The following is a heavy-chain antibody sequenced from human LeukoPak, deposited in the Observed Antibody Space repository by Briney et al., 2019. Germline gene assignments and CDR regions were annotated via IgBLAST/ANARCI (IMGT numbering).Heavy chain of an antibody. CDR2: VYHSWNT. Sequence: SATQSLICAVSGYFLSSGYSWGWIRQPPGEGLGWIGRVYHSWNTYYNLSLEGRVTISLDPPNHPFSLNVRPLTAADPSVFYCARGTYYGFWSGYYNPNYFDYWGQGTLVTVSS. CDR1: GYFLSSGYS. CDR3: ARGTYYGFWSGYYNPNYFDY. D-gene: IGHD3-3*01. J-gene: IGHJ4*02. V-gene: IGHV4-38-2*01.